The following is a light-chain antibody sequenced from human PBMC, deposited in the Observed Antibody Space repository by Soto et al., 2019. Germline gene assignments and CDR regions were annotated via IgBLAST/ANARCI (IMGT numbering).Light chain of an antibody. Sequence: DIQMTQSPSSLSASVGDRVTITCRASQSVRIYLNWYQHKPGKAPKLLIYGASTLQSGVPSRFSGSGSGTDFTFTISSLQPEDFATYYCQQSYSTPYTFGQGTTLEIK. CDR3: QQSYSTPYT. CDR2: GAS. CDR1: QSVRIY. V-gene: IGKV1-39*01. J-gene: IGKJ2*01.